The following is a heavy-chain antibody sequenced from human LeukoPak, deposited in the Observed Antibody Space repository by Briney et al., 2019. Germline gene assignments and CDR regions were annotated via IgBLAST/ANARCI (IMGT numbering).Heavy chain of an antibody. Sequence: MASETLSLTCTVFGPSIRAHYWRWIRQPPGKGLEWIAYIYNSENSKYNPSLKSRVTISVDTSENQVSLRLSSVTAADTAVYYCARHYSITGGRPSGYWLDPWGQGTLVTVSS. J-gene: IGHJ5*02. V-gene: IGHV4-59*08. CDR2: IYNSENS. CDR3: ARHYSITGGRPSGYWLDP. CDR1: GPSIRAHY. D-gene: IGHD7-27*01.